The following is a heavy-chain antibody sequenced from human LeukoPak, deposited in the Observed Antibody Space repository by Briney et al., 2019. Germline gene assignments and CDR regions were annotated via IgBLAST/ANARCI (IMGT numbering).Heavy chain of an antibody. CDR3: AGGRVVVPAADSYYFDY. V-gene: IGHV4-34*01. CDR1: GGSFSGYY. D-gene: IGHD2-2*01. CDR2: INHSGST. J-gene: IGHJ4*02. Sequence: PSETLSLTCAVYGGSFSGYYWSWIRQPPGKGLEWIGEINHSGSTNYNPSLKSRVTISVDTSKNQFSLKLSSVTAADTAVYYCAGGRVVVPAADSYYFDYWGQGTLVTVSS.